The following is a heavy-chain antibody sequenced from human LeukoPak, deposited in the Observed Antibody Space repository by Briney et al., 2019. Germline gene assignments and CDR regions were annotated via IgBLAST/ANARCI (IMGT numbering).Heavy chain of an antibody. V-gene: IGHV3-21*01. D-gene: IGHD2-21*01. Sequence: PGGSLRLSCAASGFTFSSYSMNWVRQAPEKGLEWVSSISSSSSYIYYADSVKGRFTISRDNAKNSLYLQMNSLRAEDTAVYYCASMQVVIAVVDIWGQGTMVTVSS. CDR1: GFTFSSYS. CDR2: ISSSSSYI. J-gene: IGHJ3*02. CDR3: ASMQVVIAVVDI.